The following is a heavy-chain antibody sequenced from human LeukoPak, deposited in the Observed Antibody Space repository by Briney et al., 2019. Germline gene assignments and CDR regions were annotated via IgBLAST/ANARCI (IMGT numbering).Heavy chain of an antibody. CDR1: GGSFSGYY. CDR2: INHSGST. D-gene: IGHD2-2*02. Sequence: PSETLSLTCAVYGGSFSGYYWSWIRQPSGKGLEWIGEINHSGSTNYNPSLKSRVTISVDTSKNQFSLKLSSVTAADTAVYYCAREIPDIVVVPAAIGWFDPWGQGTLVTVSS. CDR3: AREIPDIVVVPAAIGWFDP. V-gene: IGHV4-34*01. J-gene: IGHJ5*02.